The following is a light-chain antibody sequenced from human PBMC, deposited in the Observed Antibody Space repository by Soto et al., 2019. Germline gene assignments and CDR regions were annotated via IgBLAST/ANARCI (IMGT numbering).Light chain of an antibody. V-gene: IGLV2-14*01. CDR2: AVS. CDR3: SSYTSSSTVYV. Sequence: QSVLTQPASVSGSPGQSLTISCTGTSSDVGVYNYVSWYQQHPGKAPKLMIYAVSSRPSGVSNRFSGSKSGNTASLTISGLQAEDEADYYCSSYTSSSTVYVFGTGTKLTVL. J-gene: IGLJ1*01. CDR1: SSDVGVYNY.